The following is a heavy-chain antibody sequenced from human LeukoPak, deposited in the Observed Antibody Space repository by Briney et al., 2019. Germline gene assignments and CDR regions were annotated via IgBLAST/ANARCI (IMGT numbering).Heavy chain of an antibody. Sequence: PGGSLRLSCAASGFIFSSYTMHWVRQTPGKGLEWVTVISYDGNNKYYTDSVKGRFTISRDNSKNTLYLQMNSLRAEDTAVYYCAKDLSSGSRRAYWGQGTLVTVSS. D-gene: IGHD6-19*01. CDR2: ISYDGNNK. J-gene: IGHJ4*02. V-gene: IGHV3-30*04. CDR3: AKDLSSGSRRAY. CDR1: GFIFSSYT.